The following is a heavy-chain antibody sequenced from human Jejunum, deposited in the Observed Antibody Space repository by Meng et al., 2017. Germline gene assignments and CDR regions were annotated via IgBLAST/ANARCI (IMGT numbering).Heavy chain of an antibody. J-gene: IGHJ4*02. D-gene: IGHD2-2*01. Sequence: QVELVQSVAEVKKPGASMKVSCKASGYPFDRFGVSWIRQAPGQGLEWVGWISAYTGKTDYAQKFQGRVLMTAETSTTTVYMELTSLTSDDTAVYYCARDKYAYALGYFDYWGQGTLVTVSS. V-gene: IGHV1-18*01. CDR2: ISAYTGKT. CDR1: GYPFDRFG. CDR3: ARDKYAYALGYFDY.